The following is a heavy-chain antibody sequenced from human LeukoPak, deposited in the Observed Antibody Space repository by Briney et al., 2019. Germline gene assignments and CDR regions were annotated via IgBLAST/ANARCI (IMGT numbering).Heavy chain of an antibody. Sequence: GGSLRLSCAASGFTFSSYGMHWVRQAPGKGLEWVAVLSYDGINKYHTDSVKGRFTISRDNSKNTLYLQMNSLRAEDTAVYYCAKASNGGSYYGVIIDYWGQGTLVTVSS. CDR1: GFTFSSYG. CDR3: AKASNGGSYYGVIIDY. CDR2: LSYDGINK. D-gene: IGHD1-26*01. J-gene: IGHJ4*02. V-gene: IGHV3-30*18.